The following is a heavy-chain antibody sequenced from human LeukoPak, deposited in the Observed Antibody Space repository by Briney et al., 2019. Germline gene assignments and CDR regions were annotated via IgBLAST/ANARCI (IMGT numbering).Heavy chain of an antibody. D-gene: IGHD3-16*02. Sequence: PGGSLRLSCAASGFTFSSYWMSWVRQAPGKGLEWVANIKQDGSEKYYVDSAKGRFTISRDNAKNSLYLQMNSLRAEDTAVYYCARDRDYVWGSYRSDAFDIWGQGTMVTVSS. CDR2: IKQDGSEK. CDR1: GFTFSSYW. V-gene: IGHV3-7*01. CDR3: ARDRDYVWGSYRSDAFDI. J-gene: IGHJ3*02.